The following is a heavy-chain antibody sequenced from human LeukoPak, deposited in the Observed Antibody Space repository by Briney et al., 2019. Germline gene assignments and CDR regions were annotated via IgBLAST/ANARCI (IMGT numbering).Heavy chain of an antibody. J-gene: IGHJ4*02. D-gene: IGHD5-18*01. CDR3: ARERAEYTYASPFDY. V-gene: IGHV3-48*03. CDR1: GFTFSSYE. Sequence: GGSLRLSCAASGFTFSSYEMNWVRQAPGKGLEWVSYISSGSGSSRYYADSVKGRFTISRDNAENSPYLQMSSLRAEDTAVYYCARERAEYTYASPFDYWGQGTLVTVSS. CDR2: ISSGSGSSR.